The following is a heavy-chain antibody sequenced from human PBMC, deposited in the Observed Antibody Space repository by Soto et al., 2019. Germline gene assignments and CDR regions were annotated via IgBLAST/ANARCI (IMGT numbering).Heavy chain of an antibody. D-gene: IGHD2-21*01. CDR3: VRSGTARLLRHSWFET. J-gene: IGHJ5*02. Sequence: EVQLVESGGGLVKPGGSLRLSCAASGFTFNTYDMNWVRQAPGKGLEWVSSITTSSAYIYYADSLKGRITISRDKAKNSLFLQMNSLRAEDTAVYYCVRSGTARLLRHSWFETWGQGTLVTVSS. V-gene: IGHV3-21*01. CDR2: ITTSSAYI. CDR1: GFTFNTYD.